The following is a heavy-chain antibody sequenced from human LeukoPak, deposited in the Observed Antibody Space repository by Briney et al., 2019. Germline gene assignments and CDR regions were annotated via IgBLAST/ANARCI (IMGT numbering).Heavy chain of an antibody. CDR2: IYTSGST. V-gene: IGHV4-4*07. Sequence: SETLSLTCTVSGGSISIYYWNWIRQPAGKRLEWIGRIYTSGSTNYNPSLKSRVTMSVDTSKNQFSLKLSSVTAADAAIYYCAKISQTIVTIDSWGQGTLVTVSS. CDR1: GGSISIYY. D-gene: IGHD4-17*01. CDR3: AKISQTIVTIDS. J-gene: IGHJ4*02.